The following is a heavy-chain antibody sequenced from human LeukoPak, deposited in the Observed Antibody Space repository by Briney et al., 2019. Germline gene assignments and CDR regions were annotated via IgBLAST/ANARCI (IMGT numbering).Heavy chain of an antibody. D-gene: IGHD3-3*01. CDR3: AKDLRSGSFDY. CDR1: GFTFSSYA. J-gene: IGHJ4*02. V-gene: IGHV3-23*01. Sequence: PGGSLRLSCAASGFTFSSYAVSWVRQAPGKGLEWVSTISGSGGNTYYADSVKGRFTISRDNSKNTLYLQMNSLRAEDTAVYYCAKDLRSGSFDYWGQGTLVTVSS. CDR2: ISGSGGNT.